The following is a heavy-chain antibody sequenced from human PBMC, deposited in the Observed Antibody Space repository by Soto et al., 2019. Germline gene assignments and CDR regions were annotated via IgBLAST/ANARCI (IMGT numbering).Heavy chain of an antibody. V-gene: IGHV3-30*03. CDR2: ISYDGSNK. CDR1: GCRFSSYG. CDR3: VAGQYFFDY. D-gene: IGHD6-19*01. J-gene: IGHJ4*02. Sequence: GGSLRLSCAAAGCRFSSYGRQWVRQAPGKGLEWVAVISYDGSNKYYADSVKDRFTISRDNSKKTLYLQMNSLRADDTAVYYCVAGQYFFDYCGQGTLVTV.